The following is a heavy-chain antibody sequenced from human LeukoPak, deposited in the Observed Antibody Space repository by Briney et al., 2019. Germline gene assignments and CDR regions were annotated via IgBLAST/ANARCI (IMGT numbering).Heavy chain of an antibody. CDR1: GFTFSSYG. CDR3: AKEGGYSSGWAPLDY. CDR2: ISYDGSNK. J-gene: IGHJ4*02. D-gene: IGHD6-19*01. Sequence: PGGSLRLSCAASGFTFSSYGMHWVRQAPGKGLEWVAVISYDGSNKYYADSVKGRFTISRDNSKNTLYLQMNSQRAEDTAVYYCAKEGGYSSGWAPLDYWGQGTLVTVSS. V-gene: IGHV3-30*18.